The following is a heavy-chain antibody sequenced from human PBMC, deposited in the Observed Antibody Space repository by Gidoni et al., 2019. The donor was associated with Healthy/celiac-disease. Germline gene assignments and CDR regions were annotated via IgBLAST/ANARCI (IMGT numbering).Heavy chain of an antibody. Sequence: QVQLQESGPGLVKPSQTLSLTCTVSGGPISSGSYYWSWIRQPAGKGLEWIGGIYTSGSTNYNPSLKSRVTISVDTSKNQFSLKLSSVTAADTAVYYCAREGVGATFIDYWGQGTLVTVSS. V-gene: IGHV4-61*02. J-gene: IGHJ4*02. D-gene: IGHD1-26*01. CDR3: AREGVGATFIDY. CDR1: GGPISSGSYY. CDR2: IYTSGST.